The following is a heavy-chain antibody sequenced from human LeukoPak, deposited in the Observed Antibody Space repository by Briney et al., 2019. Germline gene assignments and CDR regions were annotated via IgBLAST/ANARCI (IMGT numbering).Heavy chain of an antibody. J-gene: IGHJ5*02. CDR1: GFTFGSFA. D-gene: IGHD2-2*01. CDR2: FAADGST. CDR3: ARRVCSSSSCQYHWSDP. Sequence: GGSLRLSCTASGFTFGSFAMSWIRQVPGKGLEWVSTFAADGSTYYADSVKGRLTISRDNSKNTLYLQLNSLRAEDTAVYYCARRVCSSSSCQYHWSDPWGQGTLVTVSS. V-gene: IGHV3-23*01.